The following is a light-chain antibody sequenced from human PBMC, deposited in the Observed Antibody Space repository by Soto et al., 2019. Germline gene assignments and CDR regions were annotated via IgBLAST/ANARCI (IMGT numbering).Light chain of an antibody. Sequence: DIQMTQSPSSLSASVGDRVTITCRASQSISSYLNWYQQKPGKAPKLLIYAASSLQSGVPSRFSGSGSGTDFTLTISSLQPEDFATYSCQQRYSTPRTFGQGTKVDIK. V-gene: IGKV1-39*01. CDR3: QQRYSTPRT. J-gene: IGKJ1*01. CDR2: AAS. CDR1: QSISSY.